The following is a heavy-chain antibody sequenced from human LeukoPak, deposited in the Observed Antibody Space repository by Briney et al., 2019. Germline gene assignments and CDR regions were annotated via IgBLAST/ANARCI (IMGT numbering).Heavy chain of an antibody. V-gene: IGHV4-34*01. CDR1: GGSFSGYY. J-gene: IGHJ5*02. D-gene: IGHD3-3*01. Sequence: SETPSLTCAVYGGSFSGYYWSWIRQPPGKGLEWIGEINHSGSTNYNPSLKSRVTISVDTSKNQFSLELSSVTAADTAVYYCARGFWSAEPWGQGTLVTVSS. CDR3: ARGFWSAEP. CDR2: INHSGST.